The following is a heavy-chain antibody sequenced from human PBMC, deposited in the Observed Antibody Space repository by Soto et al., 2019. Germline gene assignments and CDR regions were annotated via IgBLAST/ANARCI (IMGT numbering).Heavy chain of an antibody. V-gene: IGHV1-18*04. CDR1: GYTFTSYG. Sequence: QVQLVQSGAEVKKPGASVKVSCKASGYTFTSYGISWVRQAPGQGLEWMGWISAYKGNTNNAQKIQVRVTMTTDTSTSTAYMELRSLRSDDTAVYYCARTGRYYDSSGYGDYWGQGTLVTVSS. D-gene: IGHD3-22*01. J-gene: IGHJ4*02. CDR2: ISAYKGNT. CDR3: ARTGRYYDSSGYGDY.